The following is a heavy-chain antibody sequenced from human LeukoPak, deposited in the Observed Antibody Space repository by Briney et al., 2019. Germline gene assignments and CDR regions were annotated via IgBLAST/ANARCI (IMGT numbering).Heavy chain of an antibody. V-gene: IGHV3-74*03. D-gene: IGHD2-2*01. CDR3: ARDGSLTPAATRFLYYYYMDV. CDR2: INGHGSST. Sequence: GGSLRLSCAASGFTFSNYWMHWVRQAPGKGLVWVSRINGHGSSTTYADSVKGRLTISRDNAENMLYLQMNSLRAEDSAVYYCARDGSLTPAATRFLYYYYMDVWGKGTTVTISS. J-gene: IGHJ6*03. CDR1: GFTFSNYW.